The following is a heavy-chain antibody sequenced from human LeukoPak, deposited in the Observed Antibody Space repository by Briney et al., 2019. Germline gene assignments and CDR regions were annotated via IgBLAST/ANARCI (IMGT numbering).Heavy chain of an antibody. D-gene: IGHD2-21*01. CDR1: GFTFSSYE. CDR3: AGGGEYYYYYYMDV. J-gene: IGHJ6*03. Sequence: GGSLRLSCAASGFTFSSYEMNWVRQAPGKGLEWVSYISSSGSTIYYADSVKGRFTISRDNAKNSLYLQMNSLRAEDTAVYYCAGGGEYYYYYYMDVWGKGTTITISS. CDR2: ISSSGSTI. V-gene: IGHV3-48*03.